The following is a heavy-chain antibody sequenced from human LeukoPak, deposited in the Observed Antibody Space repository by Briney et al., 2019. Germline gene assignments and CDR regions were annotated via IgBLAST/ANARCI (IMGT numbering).Heavy chain of an antibody. Sequence: GGSLRLSCAASGLTFSSYAMHWVRQAPGKGLEWVAVISYDGSNKYYADSVKGRFTISRDNSKNTLYLQMNSLRAEDTAAYYCAISLTIFGVVSFSLDYWGQGTLVTVSS. J-gene: IGHJ4*02. CDR1: GLTFSSYA. D-gene: IGHD3-3*01. CDR2: ISYDGSNK. V-gene: IGHV3-30-3*01. CDR3: AISLTIFGVVSFSLDY.